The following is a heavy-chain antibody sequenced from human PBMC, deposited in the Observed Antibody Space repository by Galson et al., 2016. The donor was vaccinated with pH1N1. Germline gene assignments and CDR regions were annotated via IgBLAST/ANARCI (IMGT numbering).Heavy chain of an antibody. D-gene: IGHD3-9*01. CDR2: INTKTGNP. V-gene: IGHV7-4-1*02. J-gene: IGHJ3*02. CDR1: GFTFSNHG. CDR3: ARETPSPSPTVLQYFDWSRGLSAFDM. Sequence: SVKVSCKASGFTFSNHGINWVRQAPGQGLEWMGWINTKTGNPTYAQGFTGRFVFSLDTSVNTAYLQINSLKADDTAVYYCARETPSPSPTVLQYFDWSRGLSAFDMWGRGTLVTVSS.